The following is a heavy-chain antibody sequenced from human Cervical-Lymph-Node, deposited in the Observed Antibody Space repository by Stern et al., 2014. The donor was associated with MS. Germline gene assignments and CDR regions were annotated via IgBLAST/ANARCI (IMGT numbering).Heavy chain of an antibody. CDR2: LIIIFDTA. V-gene: IGHV1-69*01. D-gene: IGHD3-22*01. CDR3: ARASERSGYYPDYFQY. CDR1: GGTFSNYA. J-gene: IGHJ1*01. Sequence: VQLVGSGPEVKKPGSSVKVSCKASGGTFSNYAISWVRQAPGQGLEWMGGLIIIFDTANYAQKFQGRVTISADESTSTAYMELSSLRSEDTAVYYCARASERSGYYPDYFQYWGQGTPVTVSS.